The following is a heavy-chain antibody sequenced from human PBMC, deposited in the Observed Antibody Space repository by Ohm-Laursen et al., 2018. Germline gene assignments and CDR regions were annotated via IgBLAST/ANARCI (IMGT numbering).Heavy chain of an antibody. Sequence: SLRLSCAASGFTFSDYYMSWIRQAPGKGLEWVSYISSSSSYIYYADSVKGRFTISRDNAKNSLYLQMNSLRAEDTAVYYCARDRHDFWSGYPSRFDYWGQGTLVTVSS. D-gene: IGHD3-3*01. V-gene: IGHV3-11*06. CDR2: ISSSSSYI. CDR3: ARDRHDFWSGYPSRFDY. J-gene: IGHJ4*02. CDR1: GFTFSDYY.